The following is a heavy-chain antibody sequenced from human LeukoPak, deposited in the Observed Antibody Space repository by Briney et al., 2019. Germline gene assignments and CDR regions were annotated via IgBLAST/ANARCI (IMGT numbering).Heavy chain of an antibody. D-gene: IGHD1-26*01. J-gene: IGHJ4*02. CDR1: GYSFTAYY. Sequence: ASVKVSCKTSGYSFTAYYMHWVRQAPGQGLEWMGWLNPNSGGTKYAQKFQDRVTMTSDPSISTAYMELSRLRSDDTAVYYCAKDAILFSGSYVHYWGQGTLVTVSS. CDR2: LNPNSGGT. CDR3: AKDAILFSGSYVHY. V-gene: IGHV1-2*02.